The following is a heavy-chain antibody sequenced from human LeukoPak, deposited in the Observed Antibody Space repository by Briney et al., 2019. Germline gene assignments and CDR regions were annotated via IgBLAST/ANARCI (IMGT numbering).Heavy chain of an antibody. V-gene: IGHV4-34*01. D-gene: IGHD4-17*01. J-gene: IGHJ4*02. CDR2: INHSGST. Sequence: SETPSLTCAVYGGSFSGYYWSWIRQPPGKGLEWIGEINHSGSTNYNPSLKSRVTMSVDTSKNQFSLKLSSVTAADTAVYYCASSGDYPFDYWGQGTLVTVSS. CDR1: GGSFSGYY. CDR3: ASSGDYPFDY.